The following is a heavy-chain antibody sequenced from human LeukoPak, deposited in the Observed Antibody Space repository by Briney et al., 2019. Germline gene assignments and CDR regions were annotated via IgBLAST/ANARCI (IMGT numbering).Heavy chain of an antibody. J-gene: IGHJ4*02. CDR3: ARDLRFGESIHLGY. V-gene: IGHV3-33*01. Sequence: GGSLRLSCAASGFIFSSYGMHWVRQAPGKGLEWVAVIWYDGSNKYYADSVKGRLTISRDNSKNTLYLQMNSLRAEDTAVYYCARDLRFGESIHLGYWGQGTLVTVSS. D-gene: IGHD3-10*01. CDR1: GFIFSSYG. CDR2: IWYDGSNK.